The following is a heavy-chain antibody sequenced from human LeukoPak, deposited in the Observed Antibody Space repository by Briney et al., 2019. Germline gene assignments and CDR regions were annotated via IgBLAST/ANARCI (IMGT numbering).Heavy chain of an antibody. V-gene: IGHV6-1*01. CDR2: TYYRSKWYN. D-gene: IGHD6-13*01. Sequence: SQTLSLTCAISGDSVSSNSAAWNWIRQSPSRGLEWLGRTYYRSKWYNDYAVSVKSRITINPDTSKNQFSLQLSSVTAADTAVYYCGRIAAAGTERYFDYWGQGTLVTVSS. CDR1: GDSVSSNSAA. J-gene: IGHJ4*02. CDR3: GRIAAAGTERYFDY.